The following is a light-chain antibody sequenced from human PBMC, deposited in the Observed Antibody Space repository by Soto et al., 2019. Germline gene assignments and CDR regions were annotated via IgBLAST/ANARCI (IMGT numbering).Light chain of an antibody. J-gene: IGKJ4*01. V-gene: IGKV1-39*01. Sequence: DIQMTQSPSSLSASVGDRVTITCRASQNIDKYLNWYQQKPGKAPKLLIYSASSLQRGVTSRFSGSGSGTDFTLTISSLQPEDFATYYCQQSYSTLTLAFGGGTKVEIK. CDR1: QNIDKY. CDR3: QQSYSTLTLA. CDR2: SAS.